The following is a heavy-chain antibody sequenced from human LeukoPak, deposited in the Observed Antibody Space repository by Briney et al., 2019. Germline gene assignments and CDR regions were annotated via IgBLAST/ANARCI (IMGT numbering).Heavy chain of an antibody. D-gene: IGHD2-2*01. CDR3: ARAPDGFCSGTRCHGAFDI. CDR1: VGSINTYY. Sequence: SETLSLTCIFSVGSINTYYWSWIRQPPGKGLEWIGYVHYSGSTNYNPSLKSRVTLSLDTSENQFSLKLTSVTAADTAVYYCARAPDGFCSGTRCHGAFDIWGQGTMVTVSP. J-gene: IGHJ3*02. V-gene: IGHV4-59*01. CDR2: VHYSGST.